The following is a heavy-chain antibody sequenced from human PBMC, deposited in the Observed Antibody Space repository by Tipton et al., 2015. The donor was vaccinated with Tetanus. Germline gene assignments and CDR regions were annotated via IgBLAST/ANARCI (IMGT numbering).Heavy chain of an antibody. CDR2: TYGDGST. Sequence: LTCTVSGGSISSYYWTWVRQAPGKGLEWVSLTYGDGSTYYADSVKGRFTISRDNSKNTLYLQMSNLRAEDTAVYYCARDYPDFDYWGQGTLVTVSS. J-gene: IGHJ4*02. V-gene: IGHV3-53*01. D-gene: IGHD3-16*02. CDR3: ARDYPDFDY. CDR1: GGSISSYY.